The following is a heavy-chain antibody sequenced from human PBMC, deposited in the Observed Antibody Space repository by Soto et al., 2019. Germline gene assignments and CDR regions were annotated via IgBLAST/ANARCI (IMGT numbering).Heavy chain of an antibody. CDR2: VIPIFGTT. Sequence: QVQLVQSGAEVKKPGSSVKVSCKASGGTFRNYAFSWVRQAPGQGLEWMGEVIPIFGTTPYAQKFQGSVTITADESTNTAYMEVSSRRSEDTAVKYCARRFIHDNGGNHDSFDIWGQGTMVTVSS. D-gene: IGHD4-17*01. J-gene: IGHJ3*02. CDR1: GGTFRNYA. V-gene: IGHV1-69*01. CDR3: ARRFIHDNGGNHDSFDI.